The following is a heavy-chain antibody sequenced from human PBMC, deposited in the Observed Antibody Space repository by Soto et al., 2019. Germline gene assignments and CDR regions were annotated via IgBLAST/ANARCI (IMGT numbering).Heavy chain of an antibody. CDR2: IYGGGTT. D-gene: IGHD6-19*01. Sequence: EVQFVESGGGLIQPGGSLRLSCAASGFAVSSKYMTWVRQAPGKGLEWVSVIYGGGTTYYADSVKGRFTISRDTSKTTLYLQMNSLRAEDTAVYYCVQTTGWPGFDFWGQGPLVTVSS. CDR1: GFAVSSKY. CDR3: VQTTGWPGFDF. V-gene: IGHV3-53*01. J-gene: IGHJ4*02.